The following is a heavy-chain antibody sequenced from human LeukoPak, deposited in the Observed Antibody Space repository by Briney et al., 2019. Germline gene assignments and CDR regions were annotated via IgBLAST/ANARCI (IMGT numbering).Heavy chain of an antibody. D-gene: IGHD5-18*01. CDR1: GFTFSTYW. Sequence: PGGSLTLSCAASGFTFSTYWMTWVRLAPGKGLEWVANIKEDGGLKYYVDSVKGRFTISRDNAKNSLYLQMNSLRDEDTAVYYCARDQKHGYTYGYPLDYWGQGTLVTVSS. CDR2: IKEDGGLK. V-gene: IGHV3-7*01. J-gene: IGHJ4*02. CDR3: ARDQKHGYTYGYPLDY.